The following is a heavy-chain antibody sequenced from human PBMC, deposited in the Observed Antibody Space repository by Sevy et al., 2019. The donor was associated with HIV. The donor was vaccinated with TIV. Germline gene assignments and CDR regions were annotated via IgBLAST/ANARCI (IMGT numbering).Heavy chain of an antibody. D-gene: IGHD6-19*01. CDR1: GFTVNAKY. CDR3: VSLFLSYRSGWSYFDY. Sequence: GGSLRLSCAISGFTVNAKYIIWVRQAPGKGLEWVSVIFSSGSTYYADSAKGRFTISRDNSKNTVYLQMNSVRAEDTAVYYCVSLFLSYRSGWSYFDYWGQGTLVTVSS. J-gene: IGHJ4*02. CDR2: IFSSGST. V-gene: IGHV3-66*02.